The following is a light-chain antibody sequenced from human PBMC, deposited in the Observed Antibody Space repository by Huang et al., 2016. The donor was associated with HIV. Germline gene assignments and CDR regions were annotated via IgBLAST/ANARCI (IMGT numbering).Light chain of an antibody. J-gene: IGKJ2*01. CDR1: PSIGTW. V-gene: IGKV1-5*03. CDR2: EAS. Sequence: DIQMTQSPSTLSASVGDSVTITCRSSPSIGTWLAWYQQKPGKAPKLLIYEASRLESEVPSRFSGSGSWTEFTLTITSLQPDDFATYYCQEYNSYFGQGTKVEIK. CDR3: QEYNSY.